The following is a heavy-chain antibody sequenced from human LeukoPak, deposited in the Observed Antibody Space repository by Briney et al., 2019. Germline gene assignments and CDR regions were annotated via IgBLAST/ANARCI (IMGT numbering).Heavy chain of an antibody. D-gene: IGHD3-10*01. CDR1: GFTFSSYS. J-gene: IGHJ4*02. CDR2: ISISSSTI. CDR3: ARVPSSGLLWFGENDY. Sequence: GGSLRLSCAASGFTFSSYSMNWVRQAPGKGLEWVSYISISSSTIYYADSVKGRFTISRDNAKNSLYLLMNSLRAEDTALYYCARVPSSGLLWFGENDYWGQGTLVTVSS. V-gene: IGHV3-48*01.